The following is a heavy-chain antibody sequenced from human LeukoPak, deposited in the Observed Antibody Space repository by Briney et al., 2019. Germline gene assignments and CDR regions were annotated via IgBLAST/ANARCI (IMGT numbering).Heavy chain of an antibody. Sequence: ASVKVSCKASGYTFTSYYMHWLRQAPGQGLEWMGIINPSGGSTSYAQKFQGRVTMTRDTSTSTVYMELSSLRSEDTAVYYCASLSGSYGMDVWGQGTTVTVSS. V-gene: IGHV1-46*01. D-gene: IGHD3-22*01. CDR3: ASLSGSYGMDV. J-gene: IGHJ6*02. CDR1: GYTFTSYY. CDR2: INPSGGST.